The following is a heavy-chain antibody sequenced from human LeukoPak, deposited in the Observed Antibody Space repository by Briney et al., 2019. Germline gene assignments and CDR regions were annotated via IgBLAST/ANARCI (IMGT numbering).Heavy chain of an antibody. D-gene: IGHD6-19*01. CDR1: GFTFSSYW. V-gene: IGHV3-7*04. J-gene: IGHJ4*02. Sequence: GGSLRLSCAASGFTFSSYWMSWVRQAPGKGLEWVANIKQDGSEKYYVDSVKGRFTISRDNAKNSLYLQMNSLRAEDTAVYYCAMESTGDQGSSGWYYFDYWGQGTLVTVSS. CDR3: AMESTGDQGSSGWYYFDY. CDR2: IKQDGSEK.